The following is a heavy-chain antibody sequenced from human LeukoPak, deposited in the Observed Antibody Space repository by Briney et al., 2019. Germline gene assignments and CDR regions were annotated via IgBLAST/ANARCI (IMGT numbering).Heavy chain of an antibody. Sequence: SVKVSCKASGGTFISYVISWVRQAPGQGLEWMGGAIPFLGTANYAQKFQDRITITSEKSKTTTYMELRSLRSDEMAIYYCAILRTVPYWGQETQITVSS. V-gene: IGHV1-69*10. CDR2: AIPFLGTA. CDR1: GGTFISYV. D-gene: IGHD2-15*01. J-gene: IGHJ4*02. CDR3: AILRTVPY.